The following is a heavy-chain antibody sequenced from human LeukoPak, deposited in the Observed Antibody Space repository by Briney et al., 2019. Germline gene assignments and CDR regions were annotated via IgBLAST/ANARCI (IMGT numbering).Heavy chain of an antibody. V-gene: IGHV3-21*01. CDR1: GFTFSSYS. CDR3: ARFIAAPYYFDY. D-gene: IGHD6-13*01. Sequence: GGSLRLSCAASGFTFSSYSMNWVRQAPGKGLEWVSFISSSRSYIYYADSVKGRFTISRDNAKNSLYLQMNSLRAEDTAVYYCARFIAAPYYFDYWGQGTLVIVSS. J-gene: IGHJ4*02. CDR2: ISSSRSYI.